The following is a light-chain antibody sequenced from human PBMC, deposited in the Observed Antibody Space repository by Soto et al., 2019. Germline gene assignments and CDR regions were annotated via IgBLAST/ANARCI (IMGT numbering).Light chain of an antibody. CDR3: QHSYTAPYT. Sequence: DIQMTQSPSSLSASVGDRVTITCRASQTIDNYVNWYQQKPGEAPKLLIFAASNLQTGVPSRFSGTKSGTDFLLSNNGLQPEDFSTYFCQHSYTAPYTFGQGTKVELK. J-gene: IGKJ2*01. V-gene: IGKV1-39*01. CDR1: QTIDNY. CDR2: AAS.